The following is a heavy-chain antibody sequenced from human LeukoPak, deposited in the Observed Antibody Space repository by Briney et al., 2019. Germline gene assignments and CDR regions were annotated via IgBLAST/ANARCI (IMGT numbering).Heavy chain of an antibody. V-gene: IGHV3-23*01. CDR2: ISGSGGST. D-gene: IGHD3-22*01. CDR3: AKGRSSSGYDYVDY. J-gene: IGHJ4*02. Sequence: QTGGSLRLSCAASGFTFSSYAMSWVRQAPGKGLEWVSVISGSGGSTHYADSVKGRFTISRDNSKNTLYVQMSSLRAEDTAVYCCAKGRSSSGYDYVDYWGQGTLVTVSS. CDR1: GFTFSSYA.